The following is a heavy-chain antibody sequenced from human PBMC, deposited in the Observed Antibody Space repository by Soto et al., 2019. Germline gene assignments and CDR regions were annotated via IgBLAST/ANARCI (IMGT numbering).Heavy chain of an antibody. D-gene: IGHD3-16*02. CDR1: GFTFSSYT. Sequence: GGSLRLSCVASGFTFSSYTMNRVRQAPGQGLEWVSSILGSSAYIHYADSVKGRFTVSRDNDKSSLFLQMDGLRAEDTAVYYCVRAFQDYLWGTYPSHYWGQGILVTVSS. J-gene: IGHJ4*02. CDR2: ILGSSAYI. CDR3: VRAFQDYLWGTYPSHY. V-gene: IGHV3-21*01.